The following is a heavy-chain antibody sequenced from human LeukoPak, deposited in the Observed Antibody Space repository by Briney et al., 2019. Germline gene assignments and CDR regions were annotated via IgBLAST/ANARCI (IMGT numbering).Heavy chain of an antibody. D-gene: IGHD3-16*01. J-gene: IGHJ6*02. CDR2: ISGSAGST. CDR1: GFTFSSYA. Sequence: GGSLRLSCAASGFTFSSYAMSWVRQAPGKGLEWVSAISGSAGSTYYADSVKGRFTISRDNSKNTLYLQMNSLRAEDTAVYYCAKAAYGYYYYGMDVWGQGTTVTVSS. CDR3: AKAAYGYYYYGMDV. V-gene: IGHV3-23*01.